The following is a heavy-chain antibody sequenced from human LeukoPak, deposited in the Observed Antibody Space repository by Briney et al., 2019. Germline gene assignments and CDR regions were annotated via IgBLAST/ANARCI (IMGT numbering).Heavy chain of an antibody. CDR3: ARDRAASIVGATVVAFDI. J-gene: IGHJ3*02. D-gene: IGHD1-26*01. Sequence: ASVKVSCKASGGIFSSYAISWVRQAPGQGLEWMGGIIPIFGTANYAQKFQGRVTITTDESTSTACMELSSLRSEDTAVYYCARDRAASIVGATVVAFDISGQGTMVTVSS. CDR1: GGIFSSYA. CDR2: IIPIFGTA. V-gene: IGHV1-69*05.